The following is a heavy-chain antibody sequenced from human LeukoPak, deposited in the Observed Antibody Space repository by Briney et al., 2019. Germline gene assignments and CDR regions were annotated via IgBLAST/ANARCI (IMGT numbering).Heavy chain of an antibody. V-gene: IGHV4-4*07. CDR1: GDSLGASY. D-gene: IGHD5-18*01. CDR2: IYTRGST. Sequence: SETLSLTCTVSGDSLGASYWSWIRQPAGKGLEWIGRIYTRGSTDYNPSLKSRVTMSLDTSKNQFSLKLTSVTAADTAVYFCARDRRAGYSYGLDYWGQGTLVTVSS. J-gene: IGHJ4*02. CDR3: ARDRRAGYSYGLDY.